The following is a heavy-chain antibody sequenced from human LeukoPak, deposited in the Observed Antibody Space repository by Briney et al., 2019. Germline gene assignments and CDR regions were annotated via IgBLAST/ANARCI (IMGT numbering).Heavy chain of an antibody. CDR3: AKGLSSSNWLEH. D-gene: IGHD5/OR15-5a*01. Sequence: GGSLRLSCTASGFTFSDYAMHWVRQAPGKGLEWVALVRSDENRKYYAESVKGRFTISRDNSKNTLSLQMSSLRADDTAVYYCAKGLSSSNWLEHWGQGTLVTVSS. CDR1: GFTFSDYA. J-gene: IGHJ5*02. CDR2: VRSDENRK. V-gene: IGHV3-30*02.